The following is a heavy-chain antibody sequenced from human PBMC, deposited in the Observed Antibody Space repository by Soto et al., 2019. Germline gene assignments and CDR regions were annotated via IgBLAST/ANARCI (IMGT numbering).Heavy chain of an antibody. CDR2: ISGSGGST. J-gene: IGHJ4*02. Sequence: EVQLLESGGGLVQPGGSLRLSCAASGFTFSSYAMSWVRQAPGKGLEWVSAISGSGGSTYYADSVKGRFTISRDNSKNTLYRQMNSLRAEDTAVYYCAKVTLQLWYGSSFDYWGQGTLVTVSS. CDR3: AKVTLQLWYGSSFDY. CDR1: GFTFSSYA. D-gene: IGHD5-18*01. V-gene: IGHV3-23*01.